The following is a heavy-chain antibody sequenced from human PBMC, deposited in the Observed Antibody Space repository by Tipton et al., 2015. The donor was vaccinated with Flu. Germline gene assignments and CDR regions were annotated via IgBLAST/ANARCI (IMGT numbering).Heavy chain of an antibody. J-gene: IGHJ4*02. CDR2: IRNKANGYTT. V-gene: IGHV3-72*01. CDR3: AGDCTSASCFSRNTDY. D-gene: IGHD2-2*01. Sequence: SLRLSCVVSGFTFSDFYMDWVRQAPGKGLEWVGRIRNKANGYTTEYAASVKGRFTISRDDSQNSLYLFMNSLKTEDTAVYYCAGDCTSASCFSRNTDYWGQGTLVTVPS. CDR1: GFTFSDFY.